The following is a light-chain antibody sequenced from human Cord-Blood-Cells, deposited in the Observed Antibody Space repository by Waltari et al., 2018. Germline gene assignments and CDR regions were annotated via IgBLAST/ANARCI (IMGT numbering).Light chain of an antibody. V-gene: IGKV3-20*01. Sequence: SVLTPSPGTLSFSPSERATFSCRARQSASRNHLVRSQQTTVQRPRLLIYGPSSRASGTPDRFSGSASGKDFHLTISRLEPADFAVYSRQQYGSPGTSGQGTTL. CDR1: QSASRNH. J-gene: IGKJ2*01. CDR3: QQYGSPGT. CDR2: GPS.